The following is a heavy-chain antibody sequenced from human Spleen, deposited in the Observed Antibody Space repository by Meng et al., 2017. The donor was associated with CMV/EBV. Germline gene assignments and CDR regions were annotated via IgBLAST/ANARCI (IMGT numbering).Heavy chain of an antibody. V-gene: IGHV3-74*01. CDR3: AKSDGSGAPLNWFDP. Sequence: GESLKISCVASGFTFSSYWMHWVRQAPGKGLVWVSRINGDGSSTTYADSVKGRFTISRDNAKNTLYLQMNSLRAEDTAVYYCAKSDGSGAPLNWFDPWGQGTLVTSPQ. D-gene: IGHD3-10*01. CDR2: INGDGSST. J-gene: IGHJ5*02. CDR1: GFTFSSYW.